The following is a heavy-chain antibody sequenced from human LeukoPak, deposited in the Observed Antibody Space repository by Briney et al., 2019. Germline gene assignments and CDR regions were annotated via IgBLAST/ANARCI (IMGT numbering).Heavy chain of an antibody. Sequence: GGSLRLSCAASGFTFSSYEMNWVRQAPGKGLEWVSYISSSGSTIYYADSVKGRFTISRDNAKNSLYLQMNSLRAEDTAVYYCARGGQLWGYYYYYMDVWGKGTTVTISS. CDR1: GFTFSSYE. J-gene: IGHJ6*03. CDR2: ISSSGSTI. D-gene: IGHD5-18*01. CDR3: ARGGQLWGYYYYYMDV. V-gene: IGHV3-48*03.